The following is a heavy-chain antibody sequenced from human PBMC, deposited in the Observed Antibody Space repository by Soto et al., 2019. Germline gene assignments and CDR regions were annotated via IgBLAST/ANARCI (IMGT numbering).Heavy chain of an antibody. CDR2: IKNDGSST. V-gene: IGHV3-74*01. CDR3: ARDRAEMVTHYHPMIDN. D-gene: IGHD5-18*01. CDR1: GFTFSNHW. Sequence: GGSLRLSCAASGFTFSNHWMHWLRQLPGKGLVWVSRIKNDGSSTRYADSVKGRFTISRDNARDTLYLQMNSLIAEDTAVYYCARDRAEMVTHYHPMIDNWGQGTLVTVSS. J-gene: IGHJ4*02.